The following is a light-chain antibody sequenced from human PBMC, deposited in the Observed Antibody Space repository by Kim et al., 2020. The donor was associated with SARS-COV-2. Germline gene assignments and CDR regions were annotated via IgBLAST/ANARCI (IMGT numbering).Light chain of an antibody. CDR1: SSNIGSNT. Sequence: QSVLTQPPSASGTPGQRVTISCFGSSSNIGSNTVNWYQQLPGTAPKILIYSNNQRPSGVPDRFSGSKSGTSASLAISGLQSEDEADYYCAAWDDSLNYPFGGGTQLTVL. CDR2: SNN. J-gene: IGLJ2*01. V-gene: IGLV1-44*01. CDR3: AAWDDSLNYP.